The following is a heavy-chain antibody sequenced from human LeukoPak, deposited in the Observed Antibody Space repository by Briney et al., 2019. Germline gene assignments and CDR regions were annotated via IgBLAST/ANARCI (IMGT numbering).Heavy chain of an antibody. D-gene: IGHD3-22*01. CDR1: GFTFSSYA. CDR2: ISGSGGST. CDR3: AKDSPGTMMVGSLDAFDI. V-gene: IGHV3-23*01. J-gene: IGHJ3*02. Sequence: GGSLRLSCAASGFTFSSYAMSWVRQAPGKGLEWVSAISGSGGSTYYADSVKGRFTISRDNSKKTLYLQMNSLRAEDTAVYYCAKDSPGTMMVGSLDAFDIWGQGTMVTVSS.